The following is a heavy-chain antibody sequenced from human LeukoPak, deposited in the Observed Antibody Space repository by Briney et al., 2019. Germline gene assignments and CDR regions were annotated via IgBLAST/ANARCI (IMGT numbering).Heavy chain of an antibody. J-gene: IGHJ3*02. D-gene: IGHD2-2*01. CDR1: GGSISSYY. CDR3: ASAMDDAFDI. Sequence: PSQTLSLTCTVSGGSISSYYWSWIRQPPGKGLEWIGYMYTSGSTNYNPSLKSRVTISVDTSKNQFSLKLSSVTAADTAVYYCASAMDDAFDIWGQGTMVTVSS. V-gene: IGHV4-4*09. CDR2: MYTSGST.